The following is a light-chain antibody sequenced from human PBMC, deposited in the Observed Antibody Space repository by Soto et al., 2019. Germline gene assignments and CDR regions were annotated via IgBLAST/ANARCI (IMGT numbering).Light chain of an antibody. J-gene: IGKJ2*01. V-gene: IGKV3-15*01. CDR2: GAS. CDR1: QSVSSN. Sequence: ILMTQSPSTLSVSPGERATLSCRATQSVSSNLAWYQQKPGQAPRLLIYGASTRATGIPARFSGSGSGTEFTLTISSLQSEDFAVYYCQQYNIWPPTFGQGTKVDIK. CDR3: QQYNIWPPT.